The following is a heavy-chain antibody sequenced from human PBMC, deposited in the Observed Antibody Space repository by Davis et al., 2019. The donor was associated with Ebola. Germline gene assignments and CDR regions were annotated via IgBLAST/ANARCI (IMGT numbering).Heavy chain of an antibody. V-gene: IGHV2-70*01. D-gene: IGHD3-22*01. Sequence: SGPTLVKPTQTLTLTCTFSGFSLSTSGMCVSWIRQPPGKALEWLALIDWDDDKYYSTSLKTRLTISKDTSKNQVVLTMTNMDPVDTATYYCARTEAHDYYDSSGYYRYYYYYGMDVWGQGTTVTVSS. CDR3: ARTEAHDYYDSSGYYRYYYYYGMDV. J-gene: IGHJ6*02. CDR2: IDWDDDK. CDR1: GFSLSTSGMC.